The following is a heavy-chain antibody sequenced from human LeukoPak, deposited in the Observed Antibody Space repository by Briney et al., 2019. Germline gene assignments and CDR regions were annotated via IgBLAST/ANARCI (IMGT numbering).Heavy chain of an antibody. J-gene: IGHJ4*02. Sequence: ASVKVSCKASGYTFTSYDINWVRQATGQGLEWMGWMNPNSGNTGYAQKFQGRVTITRNTSISTAYMELSSLRSEDTAVYYCTRENGKSFGYYFDDWGQGSLVTVSS. CDR3: TRENGKSFGYYFDD. CDR2: MNPNSGNT. V-gene: IGHV1-8*03. D-gene: IGHD1-26*01. CDR1: GYTFTSYD.